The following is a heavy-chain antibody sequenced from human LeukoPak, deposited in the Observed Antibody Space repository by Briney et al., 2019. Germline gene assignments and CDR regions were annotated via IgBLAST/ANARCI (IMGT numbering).Heavy chain of an antibody. CDR3: AKLATRAVAGAFDY. J-gene: IGHJ4*01. Sequence: GGSLRLSCGASGFTFSSYAMSWVRQAPAKGLEWVSGISGTGGSTNYADSVKGRFTISRDNSKNTLYLQMNGLRAEDTAVYYCAKLATRAVAGAFDYWGHGTLVTVSS. D-gene: IGHD6-13*01. CDR1: GFTFSSYA. V-gene: IGHV3-23*01. CDR2: ISGTGGST.